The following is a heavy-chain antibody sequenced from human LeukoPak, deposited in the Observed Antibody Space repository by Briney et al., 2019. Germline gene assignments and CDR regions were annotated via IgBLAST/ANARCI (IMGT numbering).Heavy chain of an antibody. CDR1: GYTFTGYY. V-gene: IGHV1-2*02. CDR2: INPNSGGT. J-gene: IGHJ4*02. D-gene: IGHD6-19*01. CDR3: ARDRTRTGYSSGWYHDY. Sequence: GASVKVSCKASGYTFTGYYMHWVRQAPGQGLEWMGWINPNSGGTNYAQKFQGRVTMTRDTSISTAYMELSRLRSVDTAVYYCARDRTRTGYSSGWYHDYWGQGTLVTVSS.